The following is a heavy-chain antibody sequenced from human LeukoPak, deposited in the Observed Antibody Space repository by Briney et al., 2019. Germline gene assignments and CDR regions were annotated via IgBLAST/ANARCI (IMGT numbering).Heavy chain of an antibody. CDR2: ISYDGSNK. CDR1: GFTFSSYG. CDR3: AREGRLRPSHIDY. J-gene: IGHJ4*02. V-gene: IGHV3-30*03. D-gene: IGHD2-21*02. Sequence: GGSLRLSCAASGFTFSSYGMHWVRQAPGKGLEWVAVISYDGSNKYYADSVKGRFTISRDNAKNSLCLQMNSLRAEDTAVYYCAREGRLRPSHIDYWGQGTLVTVSS.